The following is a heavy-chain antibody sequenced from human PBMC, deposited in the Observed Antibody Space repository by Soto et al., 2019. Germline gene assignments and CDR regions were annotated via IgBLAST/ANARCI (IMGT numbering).Heavy chain of an antibody. V-gene: IGHV2-5*02. CDR3: AHKGPEDWPLDY. Sequence: GLDLEWLAVIYWDDSKHYSPSLRSRLTITKDTSKNQVVLTMTNMDPMDTGTYYCAHKGPEDWPLDYWGQGTLVTVSS. D-gene: IGHD3-9*01. J-gene: IGHJ4*02. CDR2: IYWDDSK.